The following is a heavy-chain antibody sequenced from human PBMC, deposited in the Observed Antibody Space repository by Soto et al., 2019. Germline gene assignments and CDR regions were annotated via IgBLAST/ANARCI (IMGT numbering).Heavy chain of an antibody. J-gene: IGHJ4*02. D-gene: IGHD2-21*01. CDR3: ARLVVVAPVANV. Sequence: SETLSLTCSVSGGSVSYNSYYWGWIRQPPGKGLEWVGGIFYTGTTYYNPSLKDRLSISVDTSKNSFSLNLTSVTAADTAVYFCARLVVVAPVANVWGQGALVTVLL. CDR2: IFYTGTT. V-gene: IGHV4-39*01. CDR1: GGSVSYNSYY.